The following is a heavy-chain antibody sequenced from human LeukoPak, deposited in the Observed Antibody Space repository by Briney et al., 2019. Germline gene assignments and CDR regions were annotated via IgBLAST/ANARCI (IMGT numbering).Heavy chain of an antibody. CDR1: GGSISSGGYY. Sequence: SETLSLTCTVSGGSISSGGYYWSWVRQHPGKGLEWIGYIYYSGSTYYNPSLKSRVTISVDTSKNQFSLKLGSVTAADTAVYYCANLVGATNYYDAFDIWGQGTMVTVSS. J-gene: IGHJ3*02. CDR3: ANLVGATNYYDAFDI. CDR2: IYYSGST. V-gene: IGHV4-31*03. D-gene: IGHD1-26*01.